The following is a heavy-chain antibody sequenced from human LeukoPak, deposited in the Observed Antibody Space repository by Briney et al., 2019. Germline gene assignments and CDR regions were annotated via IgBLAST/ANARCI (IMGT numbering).Heavy chain of an antibody. CDR2: ISAYNGNT. CDR1: GYTFTSYG. CDR3: ANYGDFTRRTRWFDP. J-gene: IGHJ5*02. Sequence: ASVKVSCKASGYTFTSYGISWVRQAPGQGLEWMGWISAYNGNTNYAQKLQGRVTMTTDTSTSTAYMELSSLRSEDTAVYYCANYGDFTRRTRWFDPWGQGTLVTVSS. D-gene: IGHD4-17*01. V-gene: IGHV1-18*01.